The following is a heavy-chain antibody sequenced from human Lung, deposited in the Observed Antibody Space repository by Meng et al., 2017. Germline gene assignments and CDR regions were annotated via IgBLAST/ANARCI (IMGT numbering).Heavy chain of an antibody. Sequence: QVLLQMWCGGLLKPPETLSLTCGVSGGSFSDYYWSWIRQPPGKGLEWIGEINHSGSTNYNPSLESRATISVDTSQNNLSLKLSSVTAADSAVYYCARGPTTMAHDFDYWGQGTLVTVSS. CDR2: INHSGST. D-gene: IGHD4-11*01. CDR1: GGSFSDYY. CDR3: ARGPTTMAHDFDY. J-gene: IGHJ4*02. V-gene: IGHV4-34*01.